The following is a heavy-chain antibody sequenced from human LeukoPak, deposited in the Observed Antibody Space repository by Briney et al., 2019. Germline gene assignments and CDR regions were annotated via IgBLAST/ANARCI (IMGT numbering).Heavy chain of an antibody. J-gene: IGHJ4*02. CDR2: IYYNGNT. CDR3: ARVGVDYSGNIIKYYFDY. V-gene: IGHV4-59*01. D-gene: IGHD4-23*01. CDR1: GASLSSYY. Sequence: SETLSLTCTVSGASLSSYYWSWIRQSPGKGLEWIGYIYYNGNTKYNPSLKSRGIISVDTSKNQFSLKLSPVIAADTAVYYCARVGVDYSGNIIKYYFDYWGQGTLVTVSS.